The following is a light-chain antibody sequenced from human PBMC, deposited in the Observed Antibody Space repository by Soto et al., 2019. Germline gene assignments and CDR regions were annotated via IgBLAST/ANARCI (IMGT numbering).Light chain of an antibody. V-gene: IGLV2-14*01. CDR3: RSYTSSSTLV. Sequence: QSVLTHPASVSGSPGQSITISCTGTSSDVGDYNYVSWYQQQPGKAPKVMIYDVSNRPSGVSNRFSGSKSGNTASLTISGLQAEDEADYYCRSYTSSSTLVFGTGTKVTVL. CDR1: SSDVGDYNY. CDR2: DVS. J-gene: IGLJ1*01.